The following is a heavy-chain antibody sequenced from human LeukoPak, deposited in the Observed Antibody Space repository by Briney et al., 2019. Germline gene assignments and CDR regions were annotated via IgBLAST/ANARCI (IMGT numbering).Heavy chain of an antibody. Sequence: GGSLRLSCAASGFTFSSSAMTWVRQAPGKGLEWVSGISGSDGSTYYADSVKGRFTISRDNSKNTLYLQMNSLRAEDTAVYYCAKGIYGDYVPLDYWGLRTLVTVSS. CDR2: ISGSDGST. CDR3: AKGIYGDYVPLDY. J-gene: IGHJ4*02. D-gene: IGHD4-17*01. V-gene: IGHV3-23*01. CDR1: GFTFSSSA.